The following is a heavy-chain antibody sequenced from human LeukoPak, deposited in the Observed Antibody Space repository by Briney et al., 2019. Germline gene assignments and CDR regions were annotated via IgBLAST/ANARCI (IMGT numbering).Heavy chain of an antibody. CDR2: ISGSGGST. CDR3: AKGTVTGYFPQYYFDY. J-gene: IGHJ4*02. CDR1: GFTFSSYA. Sequence: PGGSLRLSCAASGFTFSSYAMSWVRQAPGKGLEWVSAISGSGGSTYYADSVKGRFTISRDNSKNTLYLQMNSLRAEDTAVHYCAKGTVTGYFPQYYFDYWGQGTLVTVSS. D-gene: IGHD3-9*01. V-gene: IGHV3-23*01.